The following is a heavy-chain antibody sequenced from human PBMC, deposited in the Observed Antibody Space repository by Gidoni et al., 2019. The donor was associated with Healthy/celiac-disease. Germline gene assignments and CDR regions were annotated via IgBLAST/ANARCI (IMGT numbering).Heavy chain of an antibody. Sequence: SSYAMHWVRQAPGKGLEWVAVISYDGSNKYYADSVKGRFTISRDNSKNTLYLQMNSLRAEDTAVYYCARDPSGPELIYSSSFGMDVWGQGTTVTVSS. D-gene: IGHD6-6*01. CDR1: SSYA. CDR3: ARDPSGPELIYSSSFGMDV. V-gene: IGHV3-30-3*01. J-gene: IGHJ6*02. CDR2: ISYDGSNK.